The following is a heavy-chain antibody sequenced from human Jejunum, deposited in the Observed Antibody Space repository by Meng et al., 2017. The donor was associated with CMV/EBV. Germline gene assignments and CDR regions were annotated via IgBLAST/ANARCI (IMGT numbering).Heavy chain of an antibody. J-gene: IGHJ5*02. D-gene: IGHD2-21*01. V-gene: IGHV3-33*06. CDR3: AKDHCGGDCYNSGWFDP. Sequence: FSSHGMHWVRQTPGKGLEWLTVIWYDGSNTYYADSVKGRFIISRDNSRNTLYLQMNSLTVEDTAVYYCAKDHCGGDCYNSGWFDPWGQGTLVTVSS. CDR1: FSSHG. CDR2: IWYDGSNT.